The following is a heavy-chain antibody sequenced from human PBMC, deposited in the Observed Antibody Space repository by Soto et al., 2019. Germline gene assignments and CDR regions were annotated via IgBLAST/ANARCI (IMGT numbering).Heavy chain of an antibody. CDR3: ARDTAAAGYIHWFAH. CDR2: ISSSSSYI. J-gene: IGHJ5*02. CDR1: GFTFSSYS. V-gene: IGHV3-21*01. Sequence: GGSLRLSCAASGFTFSSYSMNWVRQAPGKGLEWVSSISSSSSYIYYADSVKGRFSISRDNAKNSLYLQMNSLRAEDTAVYYCARDTAAAGYIHWFAHRGQGTMVTASS. D-gene: IGHD6-13*01.